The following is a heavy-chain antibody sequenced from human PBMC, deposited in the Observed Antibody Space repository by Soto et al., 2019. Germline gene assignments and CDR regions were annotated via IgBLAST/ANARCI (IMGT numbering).Heavy chain of an antibody. V-gene: IGHV4-59*01. CDR1: GGSISSYY. D-gene: IGHD5-12*01. Sequence: SETLSLTCTVSGGSISSYYWSWIRQPPGRGLEWIGYIYYSGSTNYNPSLKSRVTISVDTSKNQFSLRLISVTAADTAKYFCAREGNLGRWLQPLDFWGQGTLVTVSS. J-gene: IGHJ4*02. CDR3: AREGNLGRWLQPLDF. CDR2: IYYSGST.